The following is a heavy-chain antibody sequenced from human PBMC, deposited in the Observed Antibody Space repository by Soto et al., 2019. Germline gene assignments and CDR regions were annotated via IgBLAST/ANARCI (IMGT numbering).Heavy chain of an antibody. J-gene: IGHJ4*02. Sequence: SETLSLTCRVSDGSMNSDSSYWGWIRQPPGKGLEWIGVINHSGSTYHNLSLKGRVTMSVDASRNQFSLKLTCMTAADTAVYYCARLGGYVSVGYYYLWDSWGQGTLVTVSS. CDR3: ARLGGYVSVGYYYLWDS. CDR1: DGSMNSDSSY. V-gene: IGHV4-39*01. CDR2: INHSGST. D-gene: IGHD3-22*01.